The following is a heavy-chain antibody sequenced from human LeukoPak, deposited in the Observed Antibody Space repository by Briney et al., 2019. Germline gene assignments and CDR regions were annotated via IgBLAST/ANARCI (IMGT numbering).Heavy chain of an antibody. CDR3: ASSHYYGSGSYVQFDY. D-gene: IGHD3-10*01. J-gene: IGHJ4*02. CDR2: IYYSGST. V-gene: IGHV4-39*01. Sequence: PSETLSLTCTVSGGSISSSSYYWGWIRQPPGKGLEWIGSIYYSGSTYYNPSLKNRVTISVDTSKNQFSLKLSSVTAADTAVYYCASSHYYGSGSYVQFDYWGQGTLVTVSS. CDR1: GGSISSSSYY.